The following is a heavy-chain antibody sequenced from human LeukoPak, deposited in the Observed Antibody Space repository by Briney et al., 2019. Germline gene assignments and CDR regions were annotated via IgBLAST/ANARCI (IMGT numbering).Heavy chain of an antibody. CDR3: AKDHGGYYGYNAFDI. CDR2: IWYDGSNK. J-gene: IGHJ3*02. Sequence: GGSLRLSCAASGFTFSSYGMHWVRQAPGKGLEWVAVIWYDGSNKYYADSVKGRFTISRDNSKNTLYLQMNSLRAEDTAVYYCAKDHGGYYGYNAFDIWGQGTMVTVSS. D-gene: IGHD3-22*01. V-gene: IGHV3-33*06. CDR1: GFTFSSYG.